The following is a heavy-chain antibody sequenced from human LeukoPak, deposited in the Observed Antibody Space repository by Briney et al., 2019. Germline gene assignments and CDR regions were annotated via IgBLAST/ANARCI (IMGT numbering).Heavy chain of an antibody. V-gene: IGHV4-34*01. J-gene: IGHJ4*02. CDR2: INHSGST. CDR1: GGSFSGYY. Sequence: SEALSLTCAVYGGSFSGYYWSWIRQPPGKGLEWIGEINHSGSTNYNPSLKSRVTISVDTSKNQFSLKLSSVTAADTAVYYCARSDGSSSWYSSTNDYWGQGTLVTVSS. D-gene: IGHD6-13*01. CDR3: ARSDGSSSWYSSTNDY.